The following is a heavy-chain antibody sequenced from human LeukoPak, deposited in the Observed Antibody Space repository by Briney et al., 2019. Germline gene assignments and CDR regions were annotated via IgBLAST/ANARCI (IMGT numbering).Heavy chain of an antibody. J-gene: IGHJ4*02. Sequence: PGGSLRLSCAASEFTFSSYWMTWVRQAPGKGLEWVANIKLDGTEKYYVDSVKGRFTISRDNAKNSLDLQMNSLRVEDTAVYYCARDLGLSGYDLPDYWGQGTMVTVSS. CDR2: IKLDGTEK. V-gene: IGHV3-7*01. CDR3: ARDLGLSGYDLPDY. CDR1: EFTFSSYW. D-gene: IGHD5-12*01.